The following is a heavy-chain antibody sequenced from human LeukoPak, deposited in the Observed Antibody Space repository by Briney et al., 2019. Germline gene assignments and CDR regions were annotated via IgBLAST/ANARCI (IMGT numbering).Heavy chain of an antibody. J-gene: IGHJ4*02. CDR1: GDSISSNSDY. D-gene: IGHD6-19*01. CDR3: AREISPVTGYSSGWRLFDY. V-gene: IGHV4-39*07. CDR2: IYHRGRT. Sequence: SETLSLTCSVSGDSISSNSDYWGWIRQPPGKGLEWIGNIYHRGRTNYNPSLKSRVTISADTSKNQFSLKLSSVTAADTAVYYCAREISPVTGYSSGWRLFDYWGQGTLVTVSS.